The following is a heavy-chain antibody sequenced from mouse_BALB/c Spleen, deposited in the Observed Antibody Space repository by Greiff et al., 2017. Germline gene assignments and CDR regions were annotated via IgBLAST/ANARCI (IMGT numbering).Heavy chain of an antibody. Sequence: EVMLVESGGGLVKPGGSLKLSCAASGFTFSDYYMYWVRQTPEKRLEWVASISSGGSTYYPDSVKGRFTISRDNARNILYLQMSSLRSEDTAMYYCARVGAYWGQGTLVTVSA. V-gene: IGHV5-6-5*01. CDR1: GFTFSDYY. CDR2: ISSGGST. CDR3: ARVGAY. J-gene: IGHJ3*01.